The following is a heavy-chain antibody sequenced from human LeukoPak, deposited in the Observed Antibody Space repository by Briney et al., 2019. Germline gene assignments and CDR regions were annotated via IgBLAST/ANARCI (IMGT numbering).Heavy chain of an antibody. Sequence: WGSLRLSCAASGFTFSTYSMNWVRQAPGKGLEWVSSTTSPVGRMYYADSLKGRITISRDNARSTLYLQMNSLRAEDTAVYYCATDGRSSGWYGFDYWGQGILVTVSS. J-gene: IGHJ4*02. D-gene: IGHD6-19*01. V-gene: IGHV3-21*01. CDR2: TTSPVGRM. CDR1: GFTFSTYS. CDR3: ATDGRSSGWYGFDY.